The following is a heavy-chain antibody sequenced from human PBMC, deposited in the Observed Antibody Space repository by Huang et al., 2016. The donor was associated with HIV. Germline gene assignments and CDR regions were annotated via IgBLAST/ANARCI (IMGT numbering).Heavy chain of an antibody. Sequence: EVQLVESGGGLVKPGGSLRLSCAASGFTLTTFSMNWVRQVPWLGWQWVATINGPGTQIYYAYSVEGRFTISRDNTRNSLYLQLNSLRAEDTAVYYCVRIGYGENSYGSGYFDPWGQGTLVAVSS. CDR3: VRIGYGENSYGSGYFDP. CDR2: INGPGTQI. D-gene: IGHD4-17*01. CDR1: GFTLTTFS. V-gene: IGHV3-21*01. J-gene: IGHJ5*02.